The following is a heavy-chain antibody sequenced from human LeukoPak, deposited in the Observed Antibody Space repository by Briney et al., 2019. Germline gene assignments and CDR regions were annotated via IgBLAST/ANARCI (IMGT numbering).Heavy chain of an antibody. D-gene: IGHD2-21*02. CDR3: ARTYMTSARFDP. J-gene: IGHJ5*02. CDR1: GGSISSGGYY. V-gene: IGHV4-31*03. CDR2: IHYSGTT. Sequence: SQTLSLTCTVSGGSISSGGYYWSWIRQHPGKGLEWMGYIHYSGTTYYNPSLKSRITKSVDTSRNRFSLQLSSVTAADTAVYYCARTYMTSARFDPWGQGTLVTVSS.